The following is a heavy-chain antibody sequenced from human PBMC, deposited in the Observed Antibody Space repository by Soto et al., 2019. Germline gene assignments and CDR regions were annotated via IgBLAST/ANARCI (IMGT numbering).Heavy chain of an antibody. J-gene: IGHJ4*02. CDR3: GKDAFGVVVNFDY. CDR1: GFTFSSYA. V-gene: IGHV3-23*01. D-gene: IGHD3-3*01. Sequence: EVQLLESGGGLVQPGGSLRLSCAASGFTFSSYAMSWVRQAPGKGLEWVSSISGSDGITYYADSVEGRFTISRDNSKNPLYLQMSSLRAEDTAIYCCGKDAFGVVVNFDYWGRGTLVTVSS. CDR2: ISGSDGIT.